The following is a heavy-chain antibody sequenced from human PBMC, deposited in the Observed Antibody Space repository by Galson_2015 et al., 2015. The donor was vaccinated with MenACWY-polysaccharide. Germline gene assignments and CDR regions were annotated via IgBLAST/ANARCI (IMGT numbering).Heavy chain of an antibody. CDR1: GFTFSSYW. D-gene: IGHD6-13*01. V-gene: IGHV3-74*01. J-gene: IGHJ4*02. CDR3: ARVPGGWYSDY. CDR2: INGDGRTT. Sequence: SLRLSCAASGFTFSSYWMHWVRQAPGKGLVWVSRINGDGRTTNYADSVKGRFTISRDNAKNTLYLQMNSLRAEDTAVYYCARVPGGWYSDYWGQGTLVTVSS.